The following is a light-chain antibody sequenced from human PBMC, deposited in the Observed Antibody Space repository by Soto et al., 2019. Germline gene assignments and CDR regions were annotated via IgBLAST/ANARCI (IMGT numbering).Light chain of an antibody. CDR3: SSYTSSSTLGV. Sequence: QSVLTQPASVSGSPGQSITISCTGTSSDVGGYNYVSWYQQLPGKAPKLMIYDVSNRPSGVSNRFSGSKSGNTASLTISGLQAEDEADYYCSSYTSSSTLGVFGGGTKVNVL. CDR2: DVS. CDR1: SSDVGGYNY. J-gene: IGLJ2*01. V-gene: IGLV2-14*01.